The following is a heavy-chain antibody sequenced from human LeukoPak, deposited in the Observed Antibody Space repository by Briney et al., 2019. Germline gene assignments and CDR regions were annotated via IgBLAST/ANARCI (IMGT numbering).Heavy chain of an antibody. Sequence: GESLKISCKGSGYSFTSYWIGWVRQMPGKGLEWMGIIYPGDSDTRYSPSFQGQVTISADKSISTAYLQWSSLKASDTAMYYCARRIRAPYYYGSGSLDYWGQGTLVTVSS. D-gene: IGHD3-10*01. CDR1: GYSFTSYW. CDR2: IYPGDSDT. V-gene: IGHV5-51*01. J-gene: IGHJ4*02. CDR3: ARRIRAPYYYGSGSLDY.